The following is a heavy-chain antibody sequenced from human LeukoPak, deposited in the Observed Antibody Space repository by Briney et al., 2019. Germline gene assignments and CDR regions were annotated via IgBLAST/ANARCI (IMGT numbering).Heavy chain of an antibody. Sequence: SETLSLTCTVSGGSISSYYLSWIRQPPGKGPEWIGYIYYSGSTNYNASLKSRVTISVDTSKNQFSLNLSSVTAADTAVYYCATLHFWSGYSYFDYWGQGALVTVSS. CDR2: IYYSGST. V-gene: IGHV4-59*01. D-gene: IGHD3-3*02. CDR3: ATLHFWSGYSYFDY. J-gene: IGHJ4*02. CDR1: GGSISSYY.